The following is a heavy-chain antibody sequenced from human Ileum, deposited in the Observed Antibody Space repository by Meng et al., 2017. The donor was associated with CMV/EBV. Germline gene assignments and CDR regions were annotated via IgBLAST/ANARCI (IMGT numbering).Heavy chain of an antibody. J-gene: IGHJ4*02. CDR1: GFTFSSYA. CDR3: ARDEYQLLLYYFDY. D-gene: IGHD2-2*01. V-gene: IGHV3-30-3*01. CDR2: ISYDGSNK. Sequence: GGSLRLSCAASGFTFSSYAMHWVRQAPGKGLEWVAVISYDGSNKYYADSVKGRFTISRDNSKNTLYLQMNSLRAEDTAVYYCARDEYQLLLYYFDYWGQGTLVTVSS.